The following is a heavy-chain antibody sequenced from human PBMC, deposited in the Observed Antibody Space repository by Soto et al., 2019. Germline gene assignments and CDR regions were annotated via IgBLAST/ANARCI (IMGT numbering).Heavy chain of an antibody. V-gene: IGHV3-30*18. D-gene: IGHD4-4*01. CDR1: GFTFSSFG. CDR3: AKDSWGYINHGGRDYYHGMDV. Sequence: QVQLVESGGGVVPPGRYLRLSCVASGFTFSSFGMHCVRQAPGKGLEWVAVLSYDGSNGFYAESVKSRFIISRDNSKNTLFLKMNSLRREDTAVYYCAKDSWGYINHGGRDYYHGMDVWGQGTTVTVPS. J-gene: IGHJ6*02. CDR2: LSYDGSNG.